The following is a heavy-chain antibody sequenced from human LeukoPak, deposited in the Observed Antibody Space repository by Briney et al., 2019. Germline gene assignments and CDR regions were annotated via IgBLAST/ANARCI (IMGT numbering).Heavy chain of an antibody. Sequence: ASVKVSCKASGYTFTGYYMHWVRQAPGQGLEWMGWINPNSGGTNYAQKFQGRVTMTRDTSISTAYMELSRLRSDDTAVYYCARKSMVISYYYMDVWGKGTTVTVSS. D-gene: IGHD5-18*01. CDR2: INPNSGGT. CDR3: ARKSMVISYYYMDV. J-gene: IGHJ6*03. CDR1: GYTFTGYY. V-gene: IGHV1-2*02.